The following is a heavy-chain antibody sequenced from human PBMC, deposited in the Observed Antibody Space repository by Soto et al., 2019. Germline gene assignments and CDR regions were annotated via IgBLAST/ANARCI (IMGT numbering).Heavy chain of an antibody. Sequence: QVQLQESGPGLVKPSGTLSLTCAVSGGSISSSNWWSWLRQPPGKGLEWDGEIHHSGSTNYTPSLMSRVTISVDKSKNQLSLKLSSVTAAETAVYYCASCSTSGYDDYWGEGTLVTVSS. V-gene: IGHV4-4*02. CDR2: IHHSGST. D-gene: IGHD5-12*01. CDR3: ASCSTSGYDDY. J-gene: IGHJ4*02. CDR1: GGSISSSNW.